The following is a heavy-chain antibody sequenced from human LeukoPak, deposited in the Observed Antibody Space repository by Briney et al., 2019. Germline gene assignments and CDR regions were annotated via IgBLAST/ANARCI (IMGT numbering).Heavy chain of an antibody. V-gene: IGHV5-51*01. CDR2: IYPADSNT. J-gene: IGHJ4*02. CDR1: GYSFTSYW. Sequence: AESLKSSCEGSGYSFTSYWIGWVRQMPGEGLEWMGIIYPADSNTRYSPSFQGQVTISADKSISTAYLQWSSLKASDTAMYYCARRRAVAGHYYFDFWGQGSLVTVSS. CDR3: ARRRAVAGHYYFDF. D-gene: IGHD6-19*01.